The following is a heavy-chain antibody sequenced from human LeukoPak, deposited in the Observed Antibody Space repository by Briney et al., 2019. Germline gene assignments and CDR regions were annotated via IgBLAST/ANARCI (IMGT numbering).Heavy chain of an antibody. D-gene: IGHD5-12*01. Sequence: GGTLRLSCSASGFTSRSYAMHWVRQAPGKGLEYVAVIYGNGGGTYYAESVKGRFTLSRDNSKNTLSLQMSSLRSEDTAVYYCVKGSYSDYDRNLFDSWGQGTLVTVCS. J-gene: IGHJ5*01. CDR2: IYGNGGGT. CDR1: GFTSRSYA. CDR3: VKGSYSDYDRNLFDS. V-gene: IGHV3-64D*06.